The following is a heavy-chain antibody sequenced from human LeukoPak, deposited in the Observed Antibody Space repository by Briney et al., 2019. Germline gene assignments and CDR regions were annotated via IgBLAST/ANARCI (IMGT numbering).Heavy chain of an antibody. Sequence: PGGSLRLSCAASGFTVSSNYMSWVRQAPGKGLEWVSGIYADGGTYFADSVKGRFTISRDISKNTLYLQMNSLRAEDTAVYYCATPLTGLNYWGQGTLVTVSS. D-gene: IGHD1-14*01. CDR2: IYADGGT. V-gene: IGHV3-53*01. CDR3: ATPLTGLNY. CDR1: GFTVSSNY. J-gene: IGHJ4*02.